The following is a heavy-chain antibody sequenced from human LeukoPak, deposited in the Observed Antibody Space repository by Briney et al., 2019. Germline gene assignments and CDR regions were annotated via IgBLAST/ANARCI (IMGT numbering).Heavy chain of an antibody. D-gene: IGHD2-2*01. J-gene: IGHJ5*02. Sequence: GGSLRLSCAASGFTFSSYAMHWVRQAPGKGLEWVAVISYDGSNKFYADSVKGRFTFSRDNSKNTLYLQMNNLRAEDTAVYYCARAMPNDNWFDPWGQGSLVTVSS. CDR2: ISYDGSNK. V-gene: IGHV3-30*04. CDR3: ARAMPNDNWFDP. CDR1: GFTFSSYA.